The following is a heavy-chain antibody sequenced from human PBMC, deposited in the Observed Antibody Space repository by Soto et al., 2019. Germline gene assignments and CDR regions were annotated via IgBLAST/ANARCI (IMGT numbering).Heavy chain of an antibody. J-gene: IGHJ4*02. D-gene: IGHD4-17*01. Sequence: SETLSLTCTVSGGSISSYYWSWIRQPPGKGLEWIGYIYYSGSTNYNPSLKSRVTISVDTSKNQFSLKLSSVTAADTAVYYCSSVRPRTVTSDEWGQGTLVTVSS. CDR3: SSVRPRTVTSDE. CDR2: IYYSGST. V-gene: IGHV4-59*01. CDR1: GGSISSYY.